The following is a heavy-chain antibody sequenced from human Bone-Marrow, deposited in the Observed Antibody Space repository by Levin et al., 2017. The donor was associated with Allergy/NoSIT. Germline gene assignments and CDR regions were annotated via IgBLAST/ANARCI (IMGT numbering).Heavy chain of an antibody. CDR1: GFTFSSYS. CDR3: ARVVTAYLYYFDY. Sequence: LSLTCAASGFTFSSYSMNWVRQAPGKGLEWVSYISSSSSTIYYADSVKGRFTISRVNAKNSLYLQMNSLRAEDTAVYYCARVVTAYLYYFDYWGQGTLVTVSS. V-gene: IGHV3-48*01. J-gene: IGHJ4*02. D-gene: IGHD2-21*02. CDR2: ISSSSSTI.